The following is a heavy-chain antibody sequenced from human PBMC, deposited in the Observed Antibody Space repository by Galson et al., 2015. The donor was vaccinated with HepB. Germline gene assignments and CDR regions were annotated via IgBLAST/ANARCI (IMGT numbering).Heavy chain of an antibody. CDR2: ISSSGSTI. J-gene: IGHJ6*02. V-gene: IGHV3-48*04. D-gene: IGHD2-2*02. CDR1: GFTFSSYS. Sequence: SLRLSCAASGFTFSSYSMNWVRQAPGKGLEWVSYISSSGSTIYYADSVKGRFTISRDNAKNSLYLQMNSLRAEDTAVYYCASNLDIVVVPAAIPNNNYYYYGMDVWGQGTTVTVSS. CDR3: ASNLDIVVVPAAIPNNNYYYYGMDV.